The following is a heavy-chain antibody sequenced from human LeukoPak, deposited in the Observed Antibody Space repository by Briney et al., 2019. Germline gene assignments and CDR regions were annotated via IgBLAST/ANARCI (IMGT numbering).Heavy chain of an antibody. D-gene: IGHD3-9*01. Sequence: PGGSLRLSCAASGFTFSTYAMNWVRQAPGKGLKWVSGISESGAITHYADSVKGRFTISRDNSKNTVFLQMNGLRAEDTALYYCAVSVRFERVWHFFNKWGQGTQVTVSS. V-gene: IGHV3-23*01. CDR2: ISESGAIT. J-gene: IGHJ4*02. CDR1: GFTFSTYA. CDR3: AVSVRFERVWHFFNK.